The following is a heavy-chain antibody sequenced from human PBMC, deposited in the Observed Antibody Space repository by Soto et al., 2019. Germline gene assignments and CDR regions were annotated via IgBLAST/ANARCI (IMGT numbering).Heavy chain of an antibody. CDR1: GFTFSDCA. D-gene: IGHD6-19*01. CDR2: ISGTGRST. J-gene: IGHJ4*02. CDR3: AKGNTSGWYFFDY. V-gene: IGHV3-23*01. Sequence: PGGSLRLSCEASGFTFSDCAMSWVRQAPGKGLEWVSGISGTGRSTFYADSVKDRFTISRDNSKNTVYLQMTSLRAEDTAVYYCAKGNTSGWYFFDYWGQGTLVTSPQ.